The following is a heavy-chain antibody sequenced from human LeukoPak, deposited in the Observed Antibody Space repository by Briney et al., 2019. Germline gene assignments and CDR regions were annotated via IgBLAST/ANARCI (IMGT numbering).Heavy chain of an antibody. CDR1: GFTVSSNH. CDR2: IYSGGST. J-gene: IGHJ6*02. D-gene: IGHD6-6*01. Sequence: PGGSLRLSCAASGFTVSSNHMSWVRQAPGKGVEWVSVIYSGGSTYYADSVKGRFTISRDNAKNTLYLQVNGLRAEDTAVYYCARDPSSFGLDVWGQGTTVTVS. V-gene: IGHV3-66*01. CDR3: ARDPSSFGLDV.